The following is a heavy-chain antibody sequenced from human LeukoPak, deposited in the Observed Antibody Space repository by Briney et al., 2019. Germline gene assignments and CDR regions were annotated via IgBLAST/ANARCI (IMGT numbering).Heavy chain of an antibody. CDR1: GYSISTSSW. D-gene: IGHD1-26*01. CDR2: IYHSGSI. CDR3: ARTLIVGATSDAFDI. J-gene: IGHJ3*02. Sequence: PSETLSLTCGVSGYSISTSSWWGWIRQPPGKGLEWIGYIYHSGSIHYNPSLKSRVTMSVDTSKNQFSLKLSSVTAVDTAVYYCARTLIVGATSDAFDIWGQGTMVTVSS. V-gene: IGHV4-28*05.